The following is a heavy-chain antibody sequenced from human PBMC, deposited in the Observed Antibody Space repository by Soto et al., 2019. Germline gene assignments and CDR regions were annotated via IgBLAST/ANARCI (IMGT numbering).Heavy chain of an antibody. CDR2: INPSGGST. CDR3: ARTRYDILTGHHAFDI. Sequence: ASVKVSCKASGYTFTSYYMHWVRQAPGQGLEWMGIINPSGGSTSYAQKFQGRVTMTRDTSTSTVYMELSSLRSEDTALYYCARTRYDILTGHHAFDIWGQGTVVTVSS. CDR1: GYTFTSYY. D-gene: IGHD3-9*01. V-gene: IGHV1-46*01. J-gene: IGHJ3*02.